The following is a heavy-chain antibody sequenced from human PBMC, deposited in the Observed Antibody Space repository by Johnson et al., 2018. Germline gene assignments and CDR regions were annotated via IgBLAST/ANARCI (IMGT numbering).Heavy chain of an antibody. V-gene: IGHV1-8*01. D-gene: IGHD3-22*01. CDR2: MNPNSGNT. Sequence: QVQLVQSGAEVKKPGASVKVSCKASGYTFTSYDINWVRQATGQGLEWMGWMNPNSGNTGYAQKFQGRVTMTRNTSISTAYMELSSLSTEDTAVYYCARGTYYYDSSGYSAAFDIWGQGTMVTVSS. CDR3: ARGTYYYDSSGYSAAFDI. CDR1: GYTFTSYD. J-gene: IGHJ3*02.